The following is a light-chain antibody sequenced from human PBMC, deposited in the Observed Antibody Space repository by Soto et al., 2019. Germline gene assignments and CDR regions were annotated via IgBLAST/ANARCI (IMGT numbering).Light chain of an antibody. V-gene: IGKV3-15*01. CDR2: GAS. CDR1: QSVSSN. CDR3: QQYNNWPPT. Sequence: IVMTQSPATLSVSPGERATLSCRASQSVSSNLAWYQQKPGQAPRLLLYGASSRATGIPARFSGSGSGTEFTLTISSLQSEDFAVFYCQQYNNWPPTFGQGTRLEIK. J-gene: IGKJ5*01.